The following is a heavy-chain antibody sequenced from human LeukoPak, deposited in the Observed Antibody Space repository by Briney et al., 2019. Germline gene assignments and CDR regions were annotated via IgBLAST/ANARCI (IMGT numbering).Heavy chain of an antibody. CDR2: ITGSGGHT. V-gene: IGHV3-23*01. D-gene: IGHD6-19*01. J-gene: IGHJ4*02. CDR3: AKYLSGWFPFDY. CDR1: GFTFSNHA. Sequence: TGGSLRLSCAASGFTFSNHAMSWVRQAPGKGLEWLSGITGSGGHTFYADSVKGRFTISRDNSKNTLYLQMNSLRGEDTALYYCAKYLSGWFPFDYWGQGALVTVSS.